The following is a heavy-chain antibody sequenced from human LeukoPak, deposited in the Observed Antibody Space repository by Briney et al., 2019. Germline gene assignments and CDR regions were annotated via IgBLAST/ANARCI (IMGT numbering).Heavy chain of an antibody. D-gene: IGHD1-26*01. CDR2: ISYDGSNK. Sequence: GGSLRLSCAASGFTFSSCGMHWVRQAPGKGLEWVAVISYDGSNKYYADSVRGRFTISRDNSKNTLYLQMNSLRAEDTAVYYCAKAIAGATFGEWFDPWGQGTLVTVSS. CDR3: AKAIAGATFGEWFDP. CDR1: GFTFSSCG. V-gene: IGHV3-30*18. J-gene: IGHJ5*02.